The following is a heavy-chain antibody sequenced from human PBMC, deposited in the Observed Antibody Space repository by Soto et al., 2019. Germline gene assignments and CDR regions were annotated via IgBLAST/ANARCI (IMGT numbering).Heavy chain of an antibody. V-gene: IGHV3-7*04. Sequence: EVQLVESGGGLVQPGGSLRLSCAASGFTFTSYWMTWVRQAPGKGLEWVANIKQDGGEKYYVGSVKGRFTISRDNAENSLDLQSDCLRAENAAVHYCAGGAFPTWGTYPLDYWGQGTLVTVSS. CDR3: AGGAFPTWGTYPLDY. CDR1: GFTFTSYW. D-gene: IGHD3-16*02. CDR2: IKQDGGEK. J-gene: IGHJ4*02.